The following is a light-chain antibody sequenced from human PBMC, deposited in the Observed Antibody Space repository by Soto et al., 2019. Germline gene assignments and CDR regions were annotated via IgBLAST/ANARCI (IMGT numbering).Light chain of an antibody. CDR3: SSYTSSSTYV. CDR2: DVS. J-gene: IGLJ1*01. CDR1: SSDVGGYNY. V-gene: IGLV2-14*01. Sequence: QSVLTQPASVSGSPGRSITISCTGTSSDVGGYNYVSWYQQHPGKAPKLMIYDVSNRPSGVSNRFSGSKSGNTASLTISGLQAEDEADYYYSSYTSSSTYVFGTGTKVTVL.